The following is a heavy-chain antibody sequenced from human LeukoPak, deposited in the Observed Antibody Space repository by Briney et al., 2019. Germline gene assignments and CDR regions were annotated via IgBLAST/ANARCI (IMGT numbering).Heavy chain of an antibody. D-gene: IGHD3-10*01. Sequence: QPGRSLRLSCAASGFTFDDYAMHWVRQAPGKGLEWVSGISWNSGSIGYADSVKGRFTISRDNAKNSLYLQMNSLRAEDTAVYYCARDFERFGELSDAFDIWGQGTMVTISS. CDR3: ARDFERFGELSDAFDI. J-gene: IGHJ3*02. CDR1: GFTFDDYA. CDR2: ISWNSGSI. V-gene: IGHV3-9*01.